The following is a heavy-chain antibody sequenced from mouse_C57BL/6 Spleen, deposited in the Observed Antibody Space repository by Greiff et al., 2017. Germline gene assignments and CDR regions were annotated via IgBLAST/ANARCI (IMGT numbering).Heavy chain of an antibody. J-gene: IGHJ1*03. Sequence: EVHLVESGGGLVKPGGSLKLSCAASGFTFSSYTMSWVRQTPEKRLEWVATISGGGGNTYYPDSVKGRFTISRDNAKNTLYLQMSSLRSEDTALYYCARHIYRDWYFDVWGTGTTVTVSS. V-gene: IGHV5-9*01. CDR1: GFTFSSYT. D-gene: IGHD2-12*01. CDR3: ARHIYRDWYFDV. CDR2: ISGGGGNT.